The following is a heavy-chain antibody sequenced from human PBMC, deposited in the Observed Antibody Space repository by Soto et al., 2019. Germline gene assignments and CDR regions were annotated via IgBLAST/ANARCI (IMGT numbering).Heavy chain of an antibody. CDR2: IYSGGST. CDR1: GFTVSSNY. D-gene: IGHD2-8*01. V-gene: IGHV3-53*01. J-gene: IGHJ4*02. CDR3: AKTYCTNGVCYYIAVAGYYFDY. Sequence: GGSLRLSCAASGFTVSSNYMSWVRQAPGKGLEWVSVIYSGGSTYYADSVKGRFTISRHNSKNTLYLQMNSLRAEDTAVYYCAKTYCTNGVCYYIAVAGYYFDYWGQGTLVTVSS.